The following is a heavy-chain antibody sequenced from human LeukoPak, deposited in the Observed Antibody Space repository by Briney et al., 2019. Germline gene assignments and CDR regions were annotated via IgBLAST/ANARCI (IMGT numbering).Heavy chain of an antibody. Sequence: SQTLSLTCTVSGGSISSGGYYWSWIRQPAGKGLEWIGRIYTSGSTNYNPSLKSRVTMSVDTSKNQFSLKLSSVTAADTAVYYCARDDDFWSGQVFDIWGQGTMVTVSS. V-gene: IGHV4-61*02. CDR3: ARDDDFWSGQVFDI. CDR2: IYTSGST. J-gene: IGHJ3*02. D-gene: IGHD3-3*01. CDR1: GGSISSGGYY.